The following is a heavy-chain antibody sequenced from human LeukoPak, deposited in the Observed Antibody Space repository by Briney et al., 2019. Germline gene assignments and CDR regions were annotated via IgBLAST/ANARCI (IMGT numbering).Heavy chain of an antibody. J-gene: IGHJ2*01. V-gene: IGHV4-34*01. CDR3: ARVRTDTYYYGSGTPWYFDL. CDR1: GGSFSGYY. CDR2: INHSGST. D-gene: IGHD3-10*01. Sequence: PSETLSLTCAVYGGSFSGYYWSWIRQPPGKGLEWIGEINHSGSTNYNPSLKSRVTISVDTSKNQFSLKLSSVTAADTAVYYCARVRTDTYYYGSGTPWYFDLWGRGTLVTVSS.